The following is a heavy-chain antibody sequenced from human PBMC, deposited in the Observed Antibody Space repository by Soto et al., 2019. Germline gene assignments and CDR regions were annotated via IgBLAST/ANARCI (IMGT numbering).Heavy chain of an antibody. Sequence: GGSLRLSCAASGFTFSSYWMSWVRQAPGKGLEWVANIKQDGSEKYYVDSVKGRFTISRDNAKNSLYLQMNSLRAEDTAVYYCARESPARMVRGVIIRGAAFDIWGQGTMVTVSSGRTKTSETLSLICAVYGGNPYYFDYWGQGTLVTVSS. D-gene: IGHD3-10*01. J-gene: IGHJ4*02. V-gene: IGHV3-7*01. CDR1: GFTFSSYW. CDR2: IKQDGSEK. CDR3: ARESPARMVRGVIIRGAAFDIWGQGTMVTVSSGRTKTSETLSLICAVYGGNPYYFDY.